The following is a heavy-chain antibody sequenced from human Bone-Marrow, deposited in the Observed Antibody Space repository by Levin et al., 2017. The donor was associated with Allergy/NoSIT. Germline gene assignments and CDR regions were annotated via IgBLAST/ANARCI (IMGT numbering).Heavy chain of an antibody. D-gene: IGHD2-15*01. CDR3: ATTFLLPEPRNWFDP. J-gene: IGHJ5*02. Sequence: ASVKVSCKVSGYTLTELSMHWVRQAPGKGLEWMGGFYPEDGETIYAQKFQGRVTMTEDTSTDTAYMELSSLGSEDTAVYYCATTFLLPEPRNWFDPWGQGTLVTVSS. CDR1: GYTLTELS. CDR2: FYPEDGET. V-gene: IGHV1-24*01.